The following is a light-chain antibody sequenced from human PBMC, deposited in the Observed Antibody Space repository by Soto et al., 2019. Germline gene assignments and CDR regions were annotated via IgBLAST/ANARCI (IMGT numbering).Light chain of an antibody. CDR1: SGHSSYA. CDR3: QTWGTGTLWV. CDR2: LNSDGSH. V-gene: IGLV4-69*01. J-gene: IGLJ3*02. Sequence: QSVLTQSPSASASLGASVKLTCTLSSGHSSYAIAWHQQQPEKGPRYLMKLNSDGSHSKGDGIPDRFSGSSSGAERYLTTSSLQSEDEADYYCQTWGTGTLWVFGGGTKLTVL.